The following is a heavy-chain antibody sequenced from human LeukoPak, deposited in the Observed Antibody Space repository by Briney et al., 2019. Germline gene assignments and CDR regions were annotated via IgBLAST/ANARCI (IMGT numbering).Heavy chain of an antibody. V-gene: IGHV4-34*01. Sequence: SETLSLTCAVYGGSFSGYYWSWIRQPPGKGLEWIGYIYNSGSPYYSPSLNSRVTISVDTSRNQFSLKVTSVTAADTAVYYCAGRGVIIRDFDYWGQGTLVTVSS. CDR3: AGRGVIIRDFDY. D-gene: IGHD3-10*01. CDR1: GGSFSGYY. J-gene: IGHJ4*02. CDR2: IYNSGSP.